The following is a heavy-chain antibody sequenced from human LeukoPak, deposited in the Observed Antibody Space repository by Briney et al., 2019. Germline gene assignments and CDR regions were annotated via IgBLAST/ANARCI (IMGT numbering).Heavy chain of an antibody. Sequence: PGGSLRLSCAASGFSFRSSAMHWVRQAPGKGLEWMAFMRSDGSDEHYADSVKGRFTISRDSSHNTLYLQMNSLHSEDTAVYYCAKDLGLQVGASPFDYWGQGTLVTVSS. CDR1: GFSFRSSA. J-gene: IGHJ4*02. D-gene: IGHD1-26*01. CDR2: MRSDGSDE. V-gene: IGHV3-30*02. CDR3: AKDLGLQVGASPFDY.